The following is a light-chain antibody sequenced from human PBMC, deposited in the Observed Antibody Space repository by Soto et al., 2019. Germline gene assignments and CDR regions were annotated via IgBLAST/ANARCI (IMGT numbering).Light chain of an antibody. CDR2: GAS. CDR1: QSVSSN. J-gene: IGKJ1*01. Sequence: EIVMTQSPATLSVSPGERATLSCRASQSVSSNLAWYQQTPGQAPMLLIYGASTRATGIRARCGGSGSTTDFTITISSLQSEDFEVYYRQQYNNWPWTFGQGTKVEIK. CDR3: QQYNNWPWT. V-gene: IGKV3-15*01.